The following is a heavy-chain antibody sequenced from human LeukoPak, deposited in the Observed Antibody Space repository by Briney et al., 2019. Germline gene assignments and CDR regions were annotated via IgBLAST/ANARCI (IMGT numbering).Heavy chain of an antibody. J-gene: IGHJ3*02. CDR1: GGSISSYY. Sequence: SETLSLTCTVSGGSISSYYWRWIRQPPGKGLEWMGYIYYSGSTNYNPSLKSRATISVDTSKSQISLKLTSVTAADTALYYCARAMRPYGNDALDIWGQGTMVTVSS. CDR2: IYYSGST. V-gene: IGHV4-59*08. D-gene: IGHD3-10*01. CDR3: ARAMRPYGNDALDI.